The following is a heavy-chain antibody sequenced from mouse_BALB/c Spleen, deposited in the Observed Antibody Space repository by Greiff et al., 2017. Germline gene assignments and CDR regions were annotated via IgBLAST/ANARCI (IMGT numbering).Heavy chain of an antibody. Sequence: EVHLVESGGGLVKPGGSLKLSCAASGFTFSDYYMYWVRQTPEKRLEWVATISDGGSYTYYPDSVKGRFTISRDNAKNNLYLQMSSLKSEDTAMYYCARDMRFDYWGQGTTLTVSS. CDR1: GFTFSDYY. CDR2: ISDGGSYT. D-gene: IGHD6-5*01. CDR3: ARDMRFDY. J-gene: IGHJ2*01. V-gene: IGHV5-4*02.